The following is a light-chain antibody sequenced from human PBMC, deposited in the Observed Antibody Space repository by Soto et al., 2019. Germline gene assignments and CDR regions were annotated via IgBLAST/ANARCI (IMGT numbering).Light chain of an antibody. V-gene: IGKV4-1*01. CDR3: QQYYSTPGT. Sequence: DIVMTQSPDSLAVSLGERATINCKSSQSVLYSSNNKNYLVWYQQKPGQPPKLLIYWASTRESGVPDRFSGSGSGTDFTLNISSLKDEDVAVYYCQQYYSTPGTFGHETKVEIK. CDR1: QSVLYSSNNKNY. CDR2: WAS. J-gene: IGKJ1*01.